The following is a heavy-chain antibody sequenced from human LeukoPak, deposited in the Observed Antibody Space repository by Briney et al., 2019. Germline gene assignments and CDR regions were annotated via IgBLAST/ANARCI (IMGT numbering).Heavy chain of an antibody. CDR3: ARDFWGAYRVDYFDY. Sequence: GGSLRLSCAASGFTFSNYLIHWVRQAPGKGLVWVSRINSDGSTTNYADSVKGRFTISRDNAKSTVYLQVNSLRAEDTAVYYCARDFWGAYRVDYFDYWGQGTLVTVSS. J-gene: IGHJ4*02. D-gene: IGHD3-3*01. CDR1: GFTFSNYL. V-gene: IGHV3-74*01. CDR2: INSDGSTT.